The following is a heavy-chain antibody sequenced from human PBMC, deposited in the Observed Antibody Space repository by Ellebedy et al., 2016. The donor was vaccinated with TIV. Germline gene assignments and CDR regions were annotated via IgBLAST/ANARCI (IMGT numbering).Heavy chain of an antibody. Sequence: GESLKIPCAASGFIFNNYALTWARQAPGKGLECVSGISGSGGSTNYANSVKGRFTISRDNSKNTLYLQMNSLRAEDTAVYYCARGVTSKAQFDFWGQGTLVTVSS. J-gene: IGHJ4*02. CDR3: ARGVTSKAQFDF. CDR1: GFIFNNYA. V-gene: IGHV3-23*01. CDR2: ISGSGGST. D-gene: IGHD2-21*02.